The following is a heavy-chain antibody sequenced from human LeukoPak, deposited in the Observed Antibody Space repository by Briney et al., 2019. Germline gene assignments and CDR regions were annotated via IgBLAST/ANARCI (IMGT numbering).Heavy chain of an antibody. Sequence: PGRSLRLSCAASGFTFDDYAMHWVRQAPGKGLEWVSGISWNSGSIGYADSVKGRFTISRDNAKNSLYLQMNSLRAEDTALYYCAKSSAGIAAASTYDYWGQGTLVTVSS. D-gene: IGHD6-13*01. CDR1: GFTFDDYA. CDR2: ISWNSGSI. CDR3: AKSSAGIAAASTYDY. J-gene: IGHJ4*02. V-gene: IGHV3-9*01.